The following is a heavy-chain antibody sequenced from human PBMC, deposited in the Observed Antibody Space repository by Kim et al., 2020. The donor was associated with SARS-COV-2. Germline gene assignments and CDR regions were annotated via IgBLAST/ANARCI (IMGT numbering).Heavy chain of an antibody. D-gene: IGHD3-22*01. CDR2: ISYDGSNK. CDR1: GFTFSSYG. Sequence: GGSLRLSCAASGFTFSSYGMHWVRQAPGKGLEWVAVISYDGSNKYYADSVKGRFTISRDNSKNTLYLQMNSLRAEDTAVYYCARDQQTYYYDSSGPHTSGPFDYWGQGTLVTVSS. J-gene: IGHJ4*02. V-gene: IGHV3-33*05. CDR3: ARDQQTYYYDSSGPHTSGPFDY.